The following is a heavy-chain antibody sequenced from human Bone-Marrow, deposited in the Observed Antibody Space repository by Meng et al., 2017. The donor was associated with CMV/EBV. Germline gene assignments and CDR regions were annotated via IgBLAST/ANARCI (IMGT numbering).Heavy chain of an antibody. Sequence: GGSLRLSCAASGFTFSSYGMHWVRQAPGKGLEWVAFIRYDGSNKYYADSVKGRFTISRDNSKNTLYLQMNSLRAEDTAVYYCARVMDGDYHSFDYWGQGTLVTVSS. CDR2: IRYDGSNK. CDR1: GFTFSSYG. CDR3: ARVMDGDYHSFDY. V-gene: IGHV3-30*02. D-gene: IGHD4-17*01. J-gene: IGHJ4*02.